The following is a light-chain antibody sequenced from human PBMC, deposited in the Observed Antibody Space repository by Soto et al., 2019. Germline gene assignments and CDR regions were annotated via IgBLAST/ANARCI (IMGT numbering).Light chain of an antibody. J-gene: IGKJ1*01. CDR2: DAS. CDR3: QQYNSYAT. CDR1: QSISSW. V-gene: IGKV1-5*01. Sequence: DLQMTQSPSTLPASVGDRVTITCRASQSISSWLAWYQQKPGKAPKLLIYDASSLESGVPPRFSGSGSGADFTLSISNLQPEDFVTYYCQQYNSYATFGQGTKVDIK.